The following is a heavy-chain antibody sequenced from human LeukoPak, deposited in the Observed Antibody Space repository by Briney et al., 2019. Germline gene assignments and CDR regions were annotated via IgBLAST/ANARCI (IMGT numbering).Heavy chain of an antibody. J-gene: IGHJ4*02. V-gene: IGHV4-39*01. CDR2: LYYTGSS. D-gene: IGHD2-8*02. CDR1: GGSISRSSYY. Sequence: KSSETLSLTCTVSGGSISRSSYYWGWIRQPPGKGLEWIASLYYTGSSYYNPSLKSRVTISVDTSKNQFSLKLISVTAADTAVYYCAGGNLHCTGGVCYGTPDDYWGQGTLVTVSS. CDR3: AGGNLHCTGGVCYGTPDDY.